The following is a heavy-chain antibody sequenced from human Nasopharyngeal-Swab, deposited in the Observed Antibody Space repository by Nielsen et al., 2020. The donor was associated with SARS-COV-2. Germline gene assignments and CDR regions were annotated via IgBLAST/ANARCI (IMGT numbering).Heavy chain of an antibody. CDR2: ISAYNGNT. CDR3: AGDPTVTTDYYYYYYMDV. Sequence: WVRQAPGQGLEWMGWISAYNGNTNYAQKFQGRVTITRDTSASTAYMELSSLRSEDTAVYYCAGDPTVTTDYYYYYYMDVWGKGTTVTVSS. V-gene: IGHV1-3*01. D-gene: IGHD4-17*01. J-gene: IGHJ6*03.